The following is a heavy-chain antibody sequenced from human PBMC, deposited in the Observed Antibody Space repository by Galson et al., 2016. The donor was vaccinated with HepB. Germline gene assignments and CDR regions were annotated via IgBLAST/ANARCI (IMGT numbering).Heavy chain of an antibody. J-gene: IGHJ4*02. CDR3: AHTGNVGAFDY. Sequence: PALVKPTQTLTLTCTFSGFSLSTSEVGVGWIRQPPGKALEWLALIYWDGYKRYSTSLKNRVTITKDTSKNQVVLTMATLDPVDTATYYCAHTGNVGAFDYWGQGIPVTVSS. CDR1: GFSLSTSEVG. D-gene: IGHD4-23*01. V-gene: IGHV2-5*02. CDR2: IYWDGYK.